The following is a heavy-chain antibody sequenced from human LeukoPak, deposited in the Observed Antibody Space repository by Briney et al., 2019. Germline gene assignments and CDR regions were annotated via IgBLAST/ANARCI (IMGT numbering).Heavy chain of an antibody. CDR3: ARDNVVGDYSRWFDP. CDR2: IKEDGSER. V-gene: IGHV3-7*01. Sequence: GGSLRLSCAGSGFTLNNYWVSWVRQAPGKGLEWVANIKEDGSERYYVESVKGRFIISRDNAKNSVYLQMNSLRAEDTAVYYCARDNVVGDYSRWFDPWGQGTLVTVSS. D-gene: IGHD1-26*01. J-gene: IGHJ5*02. CDR1: GFTLNNYW.